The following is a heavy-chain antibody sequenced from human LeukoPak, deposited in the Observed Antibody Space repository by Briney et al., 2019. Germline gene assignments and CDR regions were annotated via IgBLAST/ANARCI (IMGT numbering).Heavy chain of an antibody. CDR1: GFTFSSYW. CDR3: ARGPRGYSGYASFDY. Sequence: GGSLRLSCAASGFTFSSYWMHWVRQAPGKGLVWVSRINSDGSSTSYADSVKGRFTISRDNAKNTLYLQMNSLRAEDTAVYYCARGPRGYSGYASFDYWGQGTLVTVSS. CDR2: INSDGSST. V-gene: IGHV3-74*01. J-gene: IGHJ4*02. D-gene: IGHD5-12*01.